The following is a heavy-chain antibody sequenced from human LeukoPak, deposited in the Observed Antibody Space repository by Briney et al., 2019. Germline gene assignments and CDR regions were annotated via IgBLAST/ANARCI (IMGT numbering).Heavy chain of an antibody. CDR3: ARGRGYSYGYALKTTPEDDY. CDR2: INPNSGGT. CDR1: GYTFTGYY. Sequence: ASVKVSCKASGYTFTGYYMHWVRQAPGRGLEWMGRINPNSGGTNYAQKFQGRVTMTRDTSISTAYMELSRLRSDDTAVYYCARGRGYSYGYALKTTPEDDYWGQGTLVTVSS. V-gene: IGHV1-2*06. J-gene: IGHJ4*02. D-gene: IGHD5-18*01.